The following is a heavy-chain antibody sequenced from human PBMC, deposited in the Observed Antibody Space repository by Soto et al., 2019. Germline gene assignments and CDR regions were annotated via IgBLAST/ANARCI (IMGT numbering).Heavy chain of an antibody. Sequence: SETLSLTCTVSGGSISSYYWSWIRQPPGKGLEWIGYIYYSGSTNYNPSLKSRVTISVDTSKNQFSLKLSSVTAADTAVYYCARGSAYGEIDYWGQGTLVTVSS. CDR3: ARGSAYGEIDY. V-gene: IGHV4-59*12. J-gene: IGHJ4*02. CDR2: IYYSGST. CDR1: GGSISSYY. D-gene: IGHD4-17*01.